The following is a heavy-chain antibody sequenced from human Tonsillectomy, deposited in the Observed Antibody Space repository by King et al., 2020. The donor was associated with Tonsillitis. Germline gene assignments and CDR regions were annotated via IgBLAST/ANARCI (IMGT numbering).Heavy chain of an antibody. CDR1: GFTFSSYA. D-gene: IGHD2-2*02. J-gene: IGHJ6*02. CDR2: ISGSGGST. V-gene: IGHV3-23*04. Sequence: VQLVESGGGLVQPGGSLRLSCAASGFTFSSYAMSWVRQAPGKGLEWVSAISGSGGSTYYADSVKVRFTISRDNSKKTLYMQMNSLRAEDTAVFYCAKGGDCSSASCYNGGMDVWGQGPTVTVSS. CDR3: AKGGDCSSASCYNGGMDV.